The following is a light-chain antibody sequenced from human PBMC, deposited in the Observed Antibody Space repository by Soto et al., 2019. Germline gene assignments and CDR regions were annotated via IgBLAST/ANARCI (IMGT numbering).Light chain of an antibody. J-gene: IGKJ1*01. CDR2: KAS. Sequence: IQMTQSPSSLSASVGDRVTITCRASQSIGTWLAWYQQKPGKAPKLLIYKASTIKSGVPSRFSGSGSGTEFTLAISSLQPDDFATYYCQHYNSYSEVFGQGTKVDIK. CDR3: QHYNSYSEV. CDR1: QSIGTW. V-gene: IGKV1-5*03.